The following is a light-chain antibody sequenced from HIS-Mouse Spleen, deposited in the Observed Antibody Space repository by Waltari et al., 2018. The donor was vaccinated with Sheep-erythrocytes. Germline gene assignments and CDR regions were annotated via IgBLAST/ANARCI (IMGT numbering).Light chain of an antibody. V-gene: IGLV3-10*01. Sequence: SYELTQPPSVSVSPGQTARITCSGDALPKKYAYWYQQKSGQAPVLVIYEDSKRPSGIPDRCSGSSSGTMATLTISGAQVEDEADYYCYSTDSSGNHRVFGTGTKVTVL. CDR1: ALPKKY. CDR2: EDS. CDR3: YSTDSSGNHRV. J-gene: IGLJ1*01.